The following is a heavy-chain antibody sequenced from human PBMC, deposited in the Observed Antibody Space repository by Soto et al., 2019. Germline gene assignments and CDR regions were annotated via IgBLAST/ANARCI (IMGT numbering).Heavy chain of an antibody. D-gene: IGHD3-3*01. CDR2: ISSSSSYI. CDR1: GFTFSSYS. Sequence: EVQLVESGGGLVKPGGSLRLSCAASGFTFSSYSMNWVRQAPGKGLEWVSSISSSSSYIYYADSVKGRFTISRDNAKKSLYLQMNSLRAEDTAVYYCARAGWRDYVFWSGPRWGGNWFDPWGQGTLVTVSS. V-gene: IGHV3-21*01. CDR3: ARAGWRDYVFWSGPRWGGNWFDP. J-gene: IGHJ5*02.